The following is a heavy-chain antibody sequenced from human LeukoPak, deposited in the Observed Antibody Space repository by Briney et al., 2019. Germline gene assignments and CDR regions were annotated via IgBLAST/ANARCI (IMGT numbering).Heavy chain of an antibody. D-gene: IGHD2-21*02. CDR2: IYHSGIT. Sequence: PSGTLSLTCTVSGGSISSSNWWSWVRPAPGKGLEWIGEIYHSGITNYNPSLRSRVTISVDKSKNQFSLKLSSVTAADTAVYYCVRYCGGDCYSAFDIWGQGTIVTVSS. CDR3: VRYCGGDCYSAFDI. CDR1: GGSISSSNW. V-gene: IGHV4-4*02. J-gene: IGHJ3*02.